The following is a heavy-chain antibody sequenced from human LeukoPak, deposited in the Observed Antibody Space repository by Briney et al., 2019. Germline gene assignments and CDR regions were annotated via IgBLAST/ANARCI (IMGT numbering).Heavy chain of an antibody. CDR2: ISSSSSYI. Sequence: GGSLRLSCAASGFTFSSYSMNWVRQAPGKGLEWVSSISSSSSYIYYADSVKGRFTISRDNAKNSLYLQMNSLRAEDTAVYYCARDQGSSMLYYFDYWGQGTLVTVSS. J-gene: IGHJ4*02. D-gene: IGHD3-3*02. V-gene: IGHV3-21*01. CDR1: GFTFSSYS. CDR3: ARDQGSSMLYYFDY.